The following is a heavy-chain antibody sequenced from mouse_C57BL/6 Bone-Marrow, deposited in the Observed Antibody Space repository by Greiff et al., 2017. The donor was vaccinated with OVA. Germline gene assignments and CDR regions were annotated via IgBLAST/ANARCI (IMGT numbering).Heavy chain of an antibody. D-gene: IGHD1-1*01. CDR2: INPNNGGT. Sequence: VQLQQSGPELVKPGASVKISCKASGYTFTDYYMNWVKQSHGKSLEWIGDINPNNGGTSYNQKFKGKATLTVDKSSSTAYMELRSLTSEDSAVYYSARDYYGSSPMDYWGQGTSGTVSS. V-gene: IGHV1-26*01. CDR1: GYTFTDYY. CDR3: ARDYYGSSPMDY. J-gene: IGHJ4*01.